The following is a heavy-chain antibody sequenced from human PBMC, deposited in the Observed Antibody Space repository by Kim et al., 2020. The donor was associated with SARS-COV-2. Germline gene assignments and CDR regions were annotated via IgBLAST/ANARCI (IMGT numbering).Heavy chain of an antibody. D-gene: IGHD3-10*01. CDR2: ISSSSSYT. V-gene: IGHV3-11*05. Sequence: GGSLRLSCAASGFTFSDYYMSWIRQAPGKGLEWVSYISSSSSYTNYADSVKGRFTISRDNAKNSLYLQMNSLRAEDTAVYYCAREKGIWFGELLNDYWGQGTLVTVSS. J-gene: IGHJ4*02. CDR3: AREKGIWFGELLNDY. CDR1: GFTFSDYY.